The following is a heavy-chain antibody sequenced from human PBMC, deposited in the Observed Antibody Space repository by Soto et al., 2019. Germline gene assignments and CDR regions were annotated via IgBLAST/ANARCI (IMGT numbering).Heavy chain of an antibody. V-gene: IGHV1-2*04. Sequence: ASVKVSCKASGYTFTGYYMHWARQAPGQGLEWMGWINPNSGGTNYAQKFQGWVTMTRDTSISTAYVELSRLRVEDTALYYCAKDYDVLTGPSAFFGLDAWGQGTTVTVSS. D-gene: IGHD3-9*01. CDR2: INPNSGGT. CDR1: GYTFTGYY. J-gene: IGHJ6*02. CDR3: AKDYDVLTGPSAFFGLDA.